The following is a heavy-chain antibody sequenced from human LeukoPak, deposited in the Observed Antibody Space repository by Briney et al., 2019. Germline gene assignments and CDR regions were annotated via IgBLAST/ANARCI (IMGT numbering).Heavy chain of an antibody. J-gene: IGHJ4*02. Sequence: QSGGSLRLSCAASGFTFSSYAMHWVRQAPGKGLEWVAVISYDGSNKYYADSVKGRFTISRDNSKNTLYLQMNSLRAEDTAVYYCASGLRNYSPFDYWGQGTLVTVSS. V-gene: IGHV3-30*04. CDR3: ASGLRNYSPFDY. CDR1: GFTFSSYA. D-gene: IGHD5-24*01. CDR2: ISYDGSNK.